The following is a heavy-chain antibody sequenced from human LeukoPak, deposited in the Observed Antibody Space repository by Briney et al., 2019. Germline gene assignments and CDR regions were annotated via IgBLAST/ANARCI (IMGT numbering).Heavy chain of an antibody. CDR1: GFTFRSQA. J-gene: IGHJ4*02. Sequence: LPGRSLRLSCAVSGFTFRSQAMHWVRQAPGNGLEWVAVISDDGRSKFYADSVKGRFTISRDNPRDTLYLQMNSLRSEDTAVYYCARDQWLVEFWGQGTLVTVSS. V-gene: IGHV3-30*04. CDR2: ISDDGRSK. CDR3: ARDQWLVEF. D-gene: IGHD6-19*01.